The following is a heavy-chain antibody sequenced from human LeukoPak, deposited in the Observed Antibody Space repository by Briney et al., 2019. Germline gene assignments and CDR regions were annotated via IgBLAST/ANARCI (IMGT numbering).Heavy chain of an antibody. D-gene: IGHD5-12*01. Sequence: GGSLRLSCEASGFTFSSHWMHWVRQAPGKGLVWVSRINSDGSSTTYADSVKGRFTISRDNSKNTRYLQMNSLRAEDTAVYYCARDKGYGGIDYWGQGTLVTVSS. V-gene: IGHV3-74*03. J-gene: IGHJ4*02. CDR3: ARDKGYGGIDY. CDR2: INSDGSST. CDR1: GFTFSSHW.